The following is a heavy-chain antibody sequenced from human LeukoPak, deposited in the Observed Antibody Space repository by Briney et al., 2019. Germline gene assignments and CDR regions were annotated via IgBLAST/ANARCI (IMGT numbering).Heavy chain of an antibody. CDR3: AKGSQTPEVNYYDSKGGWYFDL. Sequence: GRSLRLSCAASGFTFSSYAMSWVRQAPGKGLEWVSAISGSGGSTYYADSVKGRFTISRDNSKNTLYLQMNSLRAEDTAVYYCAKGSQTPEVNYYDSKGGWYFDLWGRGTLVTVSS. V-gene: IGHV3-23*01. CDR1: GFTFSSYA. J-gene: IGHJ2*01. D-gene: IGHD3-22*01. CDR2: ISGSGGST.